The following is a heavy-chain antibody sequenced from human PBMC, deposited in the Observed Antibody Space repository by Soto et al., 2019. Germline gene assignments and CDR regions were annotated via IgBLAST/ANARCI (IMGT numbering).Heavy chain of an antibody. CDR2: IIPILGIA. CDR3: ARVVAATRDRYFDY. D-gene: IGHD2-15*01. V-gene: IGHV1-69*02. CDR1: GGTFSSYT. J-gene: IGHJ4*02. Sequence: QVQLVQSGAEVKKPGSSVKVSCKASGGTFSSYTISWVRQAPGQGLEWMGRIIPILGIANYAQKFQGRVTITADKSTSTTYMELSSLRAEDTAGYYCARVVAATRDRYFDYWGQGTMVTASS.